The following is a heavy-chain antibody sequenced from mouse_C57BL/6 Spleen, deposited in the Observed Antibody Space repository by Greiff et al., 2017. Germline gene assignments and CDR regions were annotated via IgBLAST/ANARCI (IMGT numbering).Heavy chain of an antibody. D-gene: IGHD1-1*01. CDR1: GFSLTSYG. J-gene: IGHJ4*01. V-gene: IGHV2-9*01. CDR2: IWGGGST. Sequence: VLLVESGPGLVAPSQSLSITCTVSGFSLTSYGVDWVRQPPGKGLEWLGVIWGGGSTNYNSALMSRLSISKDNSKSQVFLKMNSLQTDDTAMYYWAKHYDYYGSSYNYAMDYWGQGTSVTVSS. CDR3: AKHYDYYGSSYNYAMDY.